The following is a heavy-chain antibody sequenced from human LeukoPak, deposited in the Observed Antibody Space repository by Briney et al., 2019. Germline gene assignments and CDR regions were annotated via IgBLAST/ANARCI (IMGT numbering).Heavy chain of an antibody. CDR1: GFTFSSYA. CDR2: ISGSGGST. J-gene: IGHJ4*02. V-gene: IGHV3-23*01. Sequence: GGSLRLSCAASGFTFSSYAMSWVRQAPGRGLEWVSAISGSGGSTYYADSVKGRFTISRDNSKNTLYLQMNSLRAEDTAVYYCAKVLTVTPSYYFDYWGQGTLVTVSS. CDR3: AKVLTVTPSYYFDY. D-gene: IGHD4-17*01.